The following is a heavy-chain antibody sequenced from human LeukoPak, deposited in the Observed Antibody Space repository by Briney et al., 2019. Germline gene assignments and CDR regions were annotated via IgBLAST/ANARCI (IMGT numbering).Heavy chain of an antibody. CDR3: ARDAGLRSPAELQRYGFDY. CDR2: IYYSGIT. V-gene: IGHV4-39*07. CDR1: GSSISSSSFY. J-gene: IGHJ4*02. Sequence: SETLSLTCTVSGSSISSSSFYWGWIRQPPGKGPEWIGSIYYSGITYYNPSLKSRVTISVDTSKNQFSLKLNSVTAADTAVYYCARDAGLRSPAELQRYGFDYWGQGTLVTVSP. D-gene: IGHD4-17*01.